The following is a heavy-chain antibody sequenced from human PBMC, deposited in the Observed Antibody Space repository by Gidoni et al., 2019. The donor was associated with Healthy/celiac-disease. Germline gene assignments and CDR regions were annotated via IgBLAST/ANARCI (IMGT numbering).Heavy chain of an antibody. CDR3: ARHLRQKPGAFDI. J-gene: IGHJ3*02. CDR1: GYSFTSYW. V-gene: IGHV5-51*01. Sequence: EVQLGQSGAEVTKTGESLKISCKGSGYSFTSYWIGWGRQLAGKGLEWRGIIYPGDPDTIYSPSFHGQVTISADKSISTAYLQWSILKASDTAMYYCARHLRQKPGAFDIWGQGTMVTVSS. D-gene: IGHD3-9*01. CDR2: IYPGDPDT.